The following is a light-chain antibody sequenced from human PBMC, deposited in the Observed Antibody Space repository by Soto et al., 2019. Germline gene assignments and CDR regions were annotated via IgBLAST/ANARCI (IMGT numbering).Light chain of an antibody. CDR1: HSINSN. CDR3: QQYENWPFT. Sequence: EIVMTQSPASLSLSPGERATLSCRASHSINSNLAWYQQKAGQAPRLLIYGASTRATGFPASFSGSGSGTEFTLTISSLQSEDFAVYYCQQYENWPFTFGQGTRLEIK. CDR2: GAS. V-gene: IGKV3-15*01. J-gene: IGKJ5*01.